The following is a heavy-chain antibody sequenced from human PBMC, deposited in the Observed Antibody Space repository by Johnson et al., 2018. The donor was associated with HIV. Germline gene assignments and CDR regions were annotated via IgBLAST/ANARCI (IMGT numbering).Heavy chain of an antibody. CDR1: GFTFDDYD. Sequence: VQLVESGGGVVRPGGSLRLSCVGSGFTFDDYDMNWVRQVPGRGLEWGSGINWNGGRTGYADSVRGRFTISRDNAENSVYLQMNSLRPEDTAFYFCARDFPDYGGNSGAFDIWGQGTMVTVSS. J-gene: IGHJ3*02. CDR3: ARDFPDYGGNSGAFDI. V-gene: IGHV3-20*04. D-gene: IGHD4-23*01. CDR2: INWNGGRT.